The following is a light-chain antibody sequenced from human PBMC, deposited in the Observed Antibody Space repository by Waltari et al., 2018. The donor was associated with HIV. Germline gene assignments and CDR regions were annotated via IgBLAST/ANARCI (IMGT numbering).Light chain of an antibody. V-gene: IGKV3-15*01. CDR1: QSVNSQ. Sequence: EVVLSQSPAILPVSPGERVTLSCRASQSVNSQLAWYQQKVGQAPRLLIPGASSRASGIPARFRGSGSGTDFSLSIISLKSEDFAINYCQQYDNWPYTFGQGTKRDI. CDR2: GAS. CDR3: QQYDNWPYT. J-gene: IGKJ2*01.